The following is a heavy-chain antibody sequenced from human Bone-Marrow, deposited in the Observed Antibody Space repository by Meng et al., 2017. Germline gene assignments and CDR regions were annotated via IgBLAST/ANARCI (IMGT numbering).Heavy chain of an antibody. D-gene: IGHD3-16*01. CDR2: IYYSGTT. CDR1: GGSISSGGYY. Sequence: VPVQGSGPGLVNPSQTLSLPCTVSGGSISSGGYYWSWIRQHPGKGLEWIGYIYYSGTTYYNPSLSSLVTISVDTSKNQFSLNLSSVTAADTAVYYCARDIRQGGNIWFNPWGQGTLVTVSS. V-gene: IGHV4-31*01. J-gene: IGHJ5*02. CDR3: ARDIRQGGNIWFNP.